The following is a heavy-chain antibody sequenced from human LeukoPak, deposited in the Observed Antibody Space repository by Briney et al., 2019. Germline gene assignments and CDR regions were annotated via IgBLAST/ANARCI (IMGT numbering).Heavy chain of an antibody. CDR1: GFTFSTYW. CDR2: IKYDGSEK. D-gene: IGHD3-16*01. V-gene: IGHV3-7*03. Sequence: GGSLRLSCAASGFTFSTYWMSWVRQAPGKGLEWVANIKYDGSEKYYVDSVKGRFSISRDNAKNSLYLQMNGLRAEDAALYYCASAAGGRDGMDVWGKGTTVTVSS. J-gene: IGHJ6*04. CDR3: ASAAGGRDGMDV.